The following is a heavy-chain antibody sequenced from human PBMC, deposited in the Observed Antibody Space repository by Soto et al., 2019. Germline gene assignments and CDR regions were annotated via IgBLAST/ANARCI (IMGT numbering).Heavy chain of an antibody. CDR3: GRGSGNGHGV. J-gene: IGHJ6*02. CDR2: INPKFGDT. V-gene: IGHV1-2*02. Sequence: QVRLVQSGAEVKEPGDSVRVSCEASGYTFTAYHIHWVRQAPGQGLEWMGWINPKFGDTGYAQDFQGSVSMTSDMSISTVYMELSRLTSDDTAIYYYGRGSGNGHGVWGQGTTVTVFS. D-gene: IGHD6-25*01. CDR1: GYTFTAYH.